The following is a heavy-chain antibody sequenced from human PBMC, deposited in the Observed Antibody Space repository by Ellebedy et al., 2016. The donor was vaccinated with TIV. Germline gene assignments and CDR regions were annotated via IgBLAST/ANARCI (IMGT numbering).Heavy chain of an antibody. CDR3: ARRGSYGDYAVQINNWFDR. D-gene: IGHD4-17*01. Sequence: GESLKISCAATGFSFRSYWMSWVRQAPGKGLEWVANIYQDGSVQYYLDSVKGRFTISRDNAINSLFLQMNSLRAGDTAVYYCARRGSYGDYAVQINNWFDRWGQGTLVTVYS. CDR2: IYQDGSVQ. CDR1: GFSFRSYW. V-gene: IGHV3-7*01. J-gene: IGHJ5*02.